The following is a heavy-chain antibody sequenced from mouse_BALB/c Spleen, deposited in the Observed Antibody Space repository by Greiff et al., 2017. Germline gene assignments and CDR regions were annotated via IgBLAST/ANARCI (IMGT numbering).Heavy chain of an antibody. J-gene: IGHJ1*01. D-gene: IGHD2-4*01. CDR2: INPSTGYT. V-gene: IGHV1-7*01. CDR3: ARSGDYDWYFDV. CDR1: GYTFTSYW. Sequence: VQLQQSGAELAKPGASVKMSCKASGYTFTSYWMHWVKQRPGQGLEWIGYINPSTGYTVYNQKFKDKATLTADKSSSTAYMQLSSLTSEDSAVYYCARSGDYDWYFDVWGAGTTVTVSS.